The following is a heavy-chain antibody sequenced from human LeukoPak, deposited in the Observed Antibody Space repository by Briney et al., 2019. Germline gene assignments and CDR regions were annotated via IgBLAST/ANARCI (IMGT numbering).Heavy chain of an antibody. CDR3: AREWASAAFDY. Sequence: GGSLRLSCAASGFTFSSYWKSWVRQAPGKGLEWVANIKQDGSEKYYVDSVKGRFTISRDNAKNSLYLQMNSLRAEDTAVYYCAREWASAAFDYWGQGTLVTVSS. CDR1: GFTFSSYW. J-gene: IGHJ4*02. D-gene: IGHD6-6*01. V-gene: IGHV3-7*01. CDR2: IKQDGSEK.